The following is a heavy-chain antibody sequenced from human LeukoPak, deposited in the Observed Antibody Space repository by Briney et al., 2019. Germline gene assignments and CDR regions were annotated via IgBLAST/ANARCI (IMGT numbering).Heavy chain of an antibody. CDR1: GFTFSSYG. CDR2: IWYDGSNK. CDR3: ARFGAAAGYGMDV. J-gene: IGHJ6*02. V-gene: IGHV3-33*01. Sequence: GRSLRLSCAASGFTFSSYGMHWVRQAPSKGLGWVAVIWYDGSNKYYADSVKGRFTISRDNSKNTLYLQMNSLRAEDTAVYYCARFGAAAGYGMDVWGQRTTVTVSS. D-gene: IGHD6-13*01.